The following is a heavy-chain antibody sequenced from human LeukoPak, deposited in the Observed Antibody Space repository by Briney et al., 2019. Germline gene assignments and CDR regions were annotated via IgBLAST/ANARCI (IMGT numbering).Heavy chain of an antibody. D-gene: IGHD6-13*01. V-gene: IGHV3-23*01. CDR2: ISGSGANT. Sequence: GGSLRLSCAASGFTISTYSMSWVRLAPGKGLEWVSGISGSGANTYYADSVKGRFTISRDNSKNTLYLQMNSLRVEDTAVFYCAKYPASGGYFDYWGQGTLVTASS. CDR1: GFTISTYS. J-gene: IGHJ4*02. CDR3: AKYPASGGYFDY.